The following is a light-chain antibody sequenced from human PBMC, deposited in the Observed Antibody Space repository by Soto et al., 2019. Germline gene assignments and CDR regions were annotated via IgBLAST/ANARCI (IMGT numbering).Light chain of an antibody. V-gene: IGKV1-5*03. CDR1: QSISIW. CDR2: KAS. Sequence: DIQMTQSPSTLSASVGDRVTVTCRASQSISIWLAWYQQKPGTAPKLLIYKASSLESGVPSRFSGSGSGTDFTLTISSLQPDDFATYYCQQYSSYSPSTFGQGTRVEIK. CDR3: QQYSSYSPST. J-gene: IGKJ1*01.